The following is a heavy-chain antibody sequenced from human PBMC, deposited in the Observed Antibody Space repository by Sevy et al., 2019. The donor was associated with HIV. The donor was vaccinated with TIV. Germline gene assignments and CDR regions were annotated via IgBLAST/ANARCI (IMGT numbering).Heavy chain of an antibody. CDR2: IRYVGSNK. CDR3: ARGPLRYCSSSSCYEGDNYYYGMDV. J-gene: IGHJ6*02. D-gene: IGHD2-2*01. V-gene: IGHV3-33*01. Sequence: GGSLRLSCAASGFTFSNYGIHWVRQAPGKGLEWVAVIRYVGSNKYYEDSVKGRFTISRDNSKNTLYLQINSLRAEDTAVYYCARGPLRYCSSSSCYEGDNYYYGMDVWGQGTTVTVSS. CDR1: GFTFSNYG.